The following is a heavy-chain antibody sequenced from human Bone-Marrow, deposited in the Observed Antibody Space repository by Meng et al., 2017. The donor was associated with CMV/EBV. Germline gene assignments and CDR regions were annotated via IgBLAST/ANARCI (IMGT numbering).Heavy chain of an antibody. CDR2: MNTNSGNT. D-gene: IGHD3-3*01. Sequence: ASVKVSCKASGYTFTSYDINWVRQDTGQGLEWMGWMNTNSGNTGYAQKFQGRVTVTRNTSISKAYMVLSSLRSEDTAVYYCARSSDFWSGYYPYWGQGTLVTVSS. J-gene: IGHJ4*02. CDR1: GYTFTSYD. V-gene: IGHV1-8*01. CDR3: ARSSDFWSGYYPY.